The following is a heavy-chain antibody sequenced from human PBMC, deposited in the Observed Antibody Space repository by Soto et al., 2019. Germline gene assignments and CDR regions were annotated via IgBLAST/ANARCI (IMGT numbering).Heavy chain of an antibody. CDR2: IKPDGSEK. V-gene: IGHV3-7*01. CDR1: AFTLSSYW. D-gene: IGHD1-20*01. Sequence: EVQLVESGGGLVQPGGSLRLSCEASAFTLSSYWMSWVRQAPGKGLEWVANIKPDGSEKYYVDSVKGRFTISRDNTKNPWYLQMRTWGPGDRVFYYCARDYKFGLDIWGQGTLVTVFS. CDR3: ARDYKFGLDI. J-gene: IGHJ3*02.